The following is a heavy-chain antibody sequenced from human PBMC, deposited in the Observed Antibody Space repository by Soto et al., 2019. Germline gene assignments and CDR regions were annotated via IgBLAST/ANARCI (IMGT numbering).Heavy chain of an antibody. J-gene: IGHJ4*02. CDR3: ARQVGGWAPWYFDY. CDR2: IYYSGST. CDR1: GGSISSYY. D-gene: IGHD6-19*01. V-gene: IGHV4-59*08. Sequence: SETLSLTCTVSGGSISSYYWSWIRQPPGKGLEWIGYIYYSGSTNYNPSLKSRVTISVDTSKNQFSLKLSSVTAADTAVYYCARQVGGWAPWYFDYWGQGILVTVSS.